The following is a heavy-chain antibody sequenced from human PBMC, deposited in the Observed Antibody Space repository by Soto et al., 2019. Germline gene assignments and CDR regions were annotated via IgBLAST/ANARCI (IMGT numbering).Heavy chain of an antibody. Sequence: SETLSLTCAVSGGSISSSNWWSWVRQPPGKGLEWIGEIYHSGSTNYNPSLKSRVTISVDKSKNQFSLKLSSVTAADTAVYYCAREGYCSSTSCSNWFDPWGQGTLVTVSS. J-gene: IGHJ5*02. CDR2: IYHSGST. CDR3: AREGYCSSTSCSNWFDP. D-gene: IGHD2-2*01. V-gene: IGHV4-4*02. CDR1: GGSISSSNW.